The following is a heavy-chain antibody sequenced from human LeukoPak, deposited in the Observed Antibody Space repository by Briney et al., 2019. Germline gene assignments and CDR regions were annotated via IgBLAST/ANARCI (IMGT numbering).Heavy chain of an antibody. CDR3: ARSQRINAFHI. J-gene: IGHJ3*02. CDR1: GYTFTSYY. Sequence: ASVKVSCKASGYTFTSYYMHWVRQAPGQGLEWVGIIYPSGGSTSYAQKFQGRVTMTRDTSTSTVYMDLSSLRSEDTAVYYCARSQRINAFHIWGQGTMVTVSS. D-gene: IGHD6-25*01. CDR2: IYPSGGST. V-gene: IGHV1-46*01.